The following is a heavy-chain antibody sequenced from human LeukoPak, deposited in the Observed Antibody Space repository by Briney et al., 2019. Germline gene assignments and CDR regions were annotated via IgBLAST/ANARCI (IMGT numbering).Heavy chain of an antibody. CDR3: ARGMVRGVIEIRYYMDV. Sequence: ASVKVSCKASGGTFSSYAISWVRQAPGQGLEWMGGIIPIFGTANYAQKFQGRVTITADKSTSTAYMELSSLRSEDTAVYYCARGMVRGVIEIRYYMDVWGKGTTVTVSS. V-gene: IGHV1-69*06. D-gene: IGHD3-10*01. CDR1: GGTFSSYA. J-gene: IGHJ6*03. CDR2: IIPIFGTA.